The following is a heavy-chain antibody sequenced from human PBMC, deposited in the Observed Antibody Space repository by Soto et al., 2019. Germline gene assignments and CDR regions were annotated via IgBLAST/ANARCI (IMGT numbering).Heavy chain of an antibody. J-gene: IGHJ5*02. Sequence: GSLRLSCTASGFTFGDYAMSWFRQAPGKGLEWVGFIRSKAYGGTTEYAASVKDRFTISRDDSKTFAYLQMNSLKTEDTAIYYCTRGWDSSGGTNWFDPWGQGTLVTVSS. V-gene: IGHV3-49*03. CDR1: GFTFGDYA. CDR3: TRGWDSSGGTNWFDP. D-gene: IGHD3-22*01. CDR2: IRSKAYGGTT.